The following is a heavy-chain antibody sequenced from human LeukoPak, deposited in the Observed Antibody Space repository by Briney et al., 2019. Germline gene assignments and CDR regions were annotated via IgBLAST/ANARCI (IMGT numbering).Heavy chain of an antibody. J-gene: IGHJ6*03. Sequence: GGSLRLSCAASGFTFSSYEMNWVRQAPGKGLEWVSYISSSGSTIYYADSVKGRFTISRDNAKNSLYLQMNSLRAEDTAVYYCARDLLDMIVVVGEVSHYYYMDVWGKGTTVTVSS. CDR3: ARDLLDMIVVVGEVSHYYYMDV. V-gene: IGHV3-48*03. D-gene: IGHD3-22*01. CDR2: ISSSGSTI. CDR1: GFTFSSYE.